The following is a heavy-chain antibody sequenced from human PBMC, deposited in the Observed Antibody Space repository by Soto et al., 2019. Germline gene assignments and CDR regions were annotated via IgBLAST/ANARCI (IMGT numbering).Heavy chain of an antibody. CDR1: GFTFSSYA. D-gene: IGHD5-12*01. Sequence: GGSLRLSCAASGFTFSSYAMSWVRQAPGKGLEWVSAISGSGGSTYYADSVKGRFTISRDNSKNTLYLQMNSLRAEDTAVYYCAKDVNSGYDFPYFDYWGQGTLVTVSS. CDR3: AKDVNSGYDFPYFDY. V-gene: IGHV3-23*01. J-gene: IGHJ4*02. CDR2: ISGSGGST.